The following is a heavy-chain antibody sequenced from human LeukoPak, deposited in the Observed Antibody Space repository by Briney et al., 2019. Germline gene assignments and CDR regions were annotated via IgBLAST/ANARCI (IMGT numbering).Heavy chain of an antibody. CDR2: INPNSGGT. CDR3: ARDVEMYYDSSAFGDY. CDR1: GYTFTGFY. V-gene: IGHV1-2*02. Sequence: GASVKVSCKASGYTFTGFYIHWVRQAPGQGLEWMGWINPNSGGTKYAQRFQGRVTMTRDTSISTAYMELNSLRSDDTAVYHCARDVEMYYDSSAFGDYWGQGTLVTVSS. J-gene: IGHJ4*02. D-gene: IGHD3-22*01.